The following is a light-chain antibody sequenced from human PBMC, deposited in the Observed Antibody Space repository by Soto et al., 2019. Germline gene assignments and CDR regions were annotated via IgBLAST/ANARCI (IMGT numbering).Light chain of an antibody. J-gene: IGKJ1*01. V-gene: IGKV1-39*01. CDR3: QQSYSTPWT. Sequence: IQMTQSPSSLSASVGDRVTITCRASQSMASYLNWYQQKPGKASKLLIYAASSLQSGVPSRFSGSGSGTDFTLTISSLQAEDFATYHCQQSYSTPWTFGQGTKVDIK. CDR2: AAS. CDR1: QSMASY.